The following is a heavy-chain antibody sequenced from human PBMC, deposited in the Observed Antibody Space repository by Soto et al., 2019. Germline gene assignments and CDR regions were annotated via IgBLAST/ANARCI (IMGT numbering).Heavy chain of an antibody. J-gene: IGHJ4*02. CDR1: GGTLSIYA. D-gene: IGHD3-10*01. Sequence: SVKVSCKASGGTLSIYAIIWVRQAPGQGLEWMGGIIPIFGTANYAQKFQGRVTITADESTSTAYMELSSLRSEDTAVYYCARDVDGSPFDYWGQGTLVTVSS. V-gene: IGHV1-69*13. CDR3: ARDVDGSPFDY. CDR2: IIPIFGTA.